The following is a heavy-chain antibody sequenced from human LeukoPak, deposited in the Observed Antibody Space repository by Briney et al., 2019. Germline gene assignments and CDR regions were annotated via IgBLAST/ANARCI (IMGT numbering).Heavy chain of an antibody. CDR3: ASSTAITMIVVDP. J-gene: IGHJ5*02. D-gene: IGHD3-22*01. V-gene: IGHV1-69*04. CDR2: IIPIFGIA. Sequence: SVKVSCKASGGTFSSYAISWVRQAPGQGLEWMGRIIPIFGIANYAQKFQGRVTITADKFTSTAYMELSSLRSEDTAVYYCASSTAITMIVVDPWGQGTLVTVSS. CDR1: GGTFSSYA.